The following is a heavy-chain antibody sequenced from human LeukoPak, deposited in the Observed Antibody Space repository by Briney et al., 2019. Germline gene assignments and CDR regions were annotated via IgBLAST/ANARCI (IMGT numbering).Heavy chain of an antibody. D-gene: IGHD5-12*01. J-gene: IGHJ5*02. V-gene: IGHV4-59*01. CDR1: GGSISSYY. CDR2: IYYSGST. Sequence: PSETLSLTCTVSGGSISSYYWSWIRQPPGKGLEWIGYIYYSGSTNYNPSLKSQVTISVDTSKNQFSLKLSSVTAADTAVYYCARDGGYGRGWFDPWGQGTLVTVSS. CDR3: ARDGGYGRGWFDP.